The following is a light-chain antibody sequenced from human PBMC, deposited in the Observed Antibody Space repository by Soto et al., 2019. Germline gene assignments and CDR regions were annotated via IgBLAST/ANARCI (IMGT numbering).Light chain of an antibody. CDR3: QQSYTTPYT. CDR1: QSISNF. CDR2: AAS. Sequence: IQMTQSPSSLSASVGDRVTITCRASQSISNFLNWYQQKPGKAPELLIYAASSLHIGVPSRFSGSGSGTNFTLTISSLQPEDFATYSCQQSYTTPYTFGQGTKLEIK. J-gene: IGKJ2*01. V-gene: IGKV1-39*01.